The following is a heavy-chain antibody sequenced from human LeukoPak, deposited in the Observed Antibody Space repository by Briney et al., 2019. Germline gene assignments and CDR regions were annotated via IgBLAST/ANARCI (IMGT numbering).Heavy chain of an antibody. CDR1: XXXXXSXA. CDR2: VSSNGAKT. Sequence: SXXLSCAXXXXXXXSXAITXAXQXXXXXXXWVSAVSSNGAKTYYADSVKGRFTISRDNYKNMVFLQMNSLRAEDTAVYYCAKENYSYGLDYWGQGTLVTVSS. CDR3: AKENYSYGLDY. V-gene: IGHV3-23*01. J-gene: IGHJ4*02. D-gene: IGHD5-18*01.